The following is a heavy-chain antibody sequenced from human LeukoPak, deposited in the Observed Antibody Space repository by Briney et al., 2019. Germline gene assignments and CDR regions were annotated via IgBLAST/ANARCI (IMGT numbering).Heavy chain of an antibody. CDR3: ARARASSSGWFDY. V-gene: IGHV4-34*01. Sequence: SETLSLTCAVYGGSFSGYYWSWIRQPPGKGLEWIGEINHSGSTNYNPSLKSRVTISVDTSKKQFSLKLSSVTAADTAVYYCARARASSSGWFDYWGQGTLVTVSS. CDR2: INHSGST. CDR1: GGSFSGYY. D-gene: IGHD6-19*01. J-gene: IGHJ4*02.